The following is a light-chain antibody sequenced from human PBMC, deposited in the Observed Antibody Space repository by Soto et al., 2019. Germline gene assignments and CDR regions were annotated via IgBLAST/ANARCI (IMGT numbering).Light chain of an antibody. CDR1: SSDVGGYNY. V-gene: IGLV2-8*01. Sequence: QSVLTQPPSASGSPGQSVPISCTGTSSDVGGYNYVSWYQQHPGKAPKVIIYEVSKRPSGVPDRFSGSKSGSTASLTVSGLQAEDEADYYCSSYAVTNIFVFGTGTKATVL. CDR3: SSYAVTNIFV. J-gene: IGLJ1*01. CDR2: EVS.